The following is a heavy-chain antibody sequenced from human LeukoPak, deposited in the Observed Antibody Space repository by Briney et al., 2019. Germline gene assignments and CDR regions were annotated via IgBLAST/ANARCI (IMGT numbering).Heavy chain of an antibody. V-gene: IGHV4-34*01. Sequence: SETLSLTYAVYGGSFSGHYWSWIRQFTGKGLEWIGEVNHSGSANYNPSLKSRVTISADTSKNQFSLELSSVTAADTAVYFCARAARAGDKRFDYWGQGTLVTVSS. D-gene: IGHD6-13*01. CDR2: VNHSGSA. CDR3: ARAARAGDKRFDY. J-gene: IGHJ4*02. CDR1: GGSFSGHY.